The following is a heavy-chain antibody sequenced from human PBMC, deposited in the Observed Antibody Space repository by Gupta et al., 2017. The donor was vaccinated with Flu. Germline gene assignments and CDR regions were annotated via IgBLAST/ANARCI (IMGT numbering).Heavy chain of an antibody. Sequence: QVQLVQSGAEVKKPGSSVKVSCKASGVTFRSYVINWVRQAPGQGPEWMGGIIPVFGPTTYAQKFQGRVTITADESTSTVYMEISSLRSEDTAVYYCARKGGGHCSGGTCYSFDYWGQGTLVTVSS. CDR1: GVTFRSYV. CDR2: IIPVFGPT. V-gene: IGHV1-69*01. D-gene: IGHD2-15*01. CDR3: ARKGGGHCSGGTCYSFDY. J-gene: IGHJ4*02.